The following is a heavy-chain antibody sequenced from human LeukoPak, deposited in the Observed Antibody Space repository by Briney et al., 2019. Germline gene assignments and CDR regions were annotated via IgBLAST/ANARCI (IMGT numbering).Heavy chain of an antibody. J-gene: IGHJ5*02. CDR1: VFTFSNYR. Sequence: GGSLRLSCAASVFTFSNYRMHWVRQAPGKGLVWVSRINSDGINTNYADTVKGRFTIARDNAKNTLNLQMNSLRAEDTAVYYCARDLGQYYDTSDIWFDLWGQGTRVTVSS. CDR2: INSDGINT. CDR3: ARDLGQYYDTSDIWFDL. V-gene: IGHV3-74*01. D-gene: IGHD3-22*01.